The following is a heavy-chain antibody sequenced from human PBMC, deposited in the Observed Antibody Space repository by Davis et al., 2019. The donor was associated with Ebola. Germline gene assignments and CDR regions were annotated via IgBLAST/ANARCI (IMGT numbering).Heavy chain of an antibody. V-gene: IGHV2-5*02. CDR3: ARDEEYYYDSSGYSHSHFDY. D-gene: IGHD3-22*01. CDR2: IYWDDDK. CDR1: GFSLSTSGVG. Sequence: SGPTLVKPTQTLTLTCTFSGFSLSTSGVGVGWIRQPPGKALEWLALIYWDDDKRYSPSLKSRLTITKDTSKNQVVLTMTNMDPVDTATYYCARDEEYYYDSSGYSHSHFDYWGQGTLVTVSS. J-gene: IGHJ4*02.